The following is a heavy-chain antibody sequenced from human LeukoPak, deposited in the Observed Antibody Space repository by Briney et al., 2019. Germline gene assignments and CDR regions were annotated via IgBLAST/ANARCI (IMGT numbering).Heavy chain of an antibody. CDR1: GYSINNGYY. J-gene: IGHJ6*03. CDR3: ARGKARGYGYYYYYMDV. V-gene: IGHV4-38-2*02. Sequence: SETLSLTCTVFGYSINNGYYWGWIRQAPGKGLEWIGSMFHTGNSYYNPSLKRRVTIAIDTSKNQFSLKLSSVTAADTAVYYCARGKARGYGYYYYYMDVWGKGTTVTVSS. D-gene: IGHD3-16*01. CDR2: MFHTGNS.